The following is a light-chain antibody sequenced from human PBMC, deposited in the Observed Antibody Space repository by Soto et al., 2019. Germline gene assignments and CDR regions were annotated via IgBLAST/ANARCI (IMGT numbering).Light chain of an antibody. Sequence: QSVLTQPPSVSGAPGQRVTISCTGSSSNIGAGYDVHWYQQLPGTAPKLLIYGNSHRPSGVPDRFSGSKSGTSASLAITGLQAEDEADYYCQSNDSSLSGSVFGGGTKLTVL. CDR3: QSNDSSLSGSV. J-gene: IGLJ3*02. V-gene: IGLV1-40*01. CDR1: SSNIGAGYD. CDR2: GNS.